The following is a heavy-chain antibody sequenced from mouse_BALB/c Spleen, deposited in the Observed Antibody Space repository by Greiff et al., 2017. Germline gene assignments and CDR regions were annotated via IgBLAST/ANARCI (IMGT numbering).Heavy chain of an antibody. D-gene: IGHD1-1*01. CDR3: ARSLYYGSSSDY. CDR1: GFTFSSFG. CDR2: ISSGSSTI. V-gene: IGHV5-17*02. J-gene: IGHJ2*01. Sequence: EVKLVESGGGLVQPGGSRKLSCAASGFTFSSFGMHWVRQAPEKGLEWVAYISSGSSTIYYADTVKGRFTISRDNPKNTLFLQMTSLRSEDTAMYYCARSLYYGSSSDYWGQGTTLTVSS.